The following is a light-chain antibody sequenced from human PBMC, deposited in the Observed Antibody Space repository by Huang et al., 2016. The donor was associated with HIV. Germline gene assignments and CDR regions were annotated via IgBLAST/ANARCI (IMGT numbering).Light chain of an antibody. CDR1: QNVRSS. CDR3: QQYENWPPEYT. J-gene: IGKJ2*01. V-gene: IGKV3-15*01. Sequence: EIVLTQSPAILSVSPGERATLSCRASQNVRSSFAWYQQRPGQPPSLLISGASTRATVIPARFSGSGSGTEFTLTISSLQSEDFAVYYCQQYENWPPEYTFGQGTKLEL. CDR2: GAS.